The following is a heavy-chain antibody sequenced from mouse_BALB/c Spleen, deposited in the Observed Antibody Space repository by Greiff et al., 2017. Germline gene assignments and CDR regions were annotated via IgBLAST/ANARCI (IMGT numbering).Heavy chain of an antibody. D-gene: IGHD1-1*01. Sequence: QVQLQQSGPGLVAPSQSLSITCTVSGFSLSRYSVHWVRQPPGKGLEWLGMIWGGGSTDYNSALKSRLSISKDNSKSQVFLKMNSLQTDDTAMYYCARNPLITTVVAYYAMDYWGQGTSVTVSS. CDR1: GFSLSRYS. V-gene: IGHV2-6-4*01. J-gene: IGHJ4*01. CDR2: IWGGGST. CDR3: ARNPLITTVVAYYAMDY.